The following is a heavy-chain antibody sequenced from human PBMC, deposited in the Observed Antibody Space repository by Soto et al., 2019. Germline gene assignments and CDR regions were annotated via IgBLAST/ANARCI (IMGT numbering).Heavy chain of an antibody. CDR2: MNPNSGNT. CDR3: ARDPSVNPRKRRVPAAIFGFDP. CDR1: GYTFTSYD. Sequence: QVQLVQSGAEVKKPGASVKVSCKASGYTFTSYDINWVRQATVQGLEWMGWMNPNSGNTGYAQKFQGTVTTTRKTSRSTAYMELSSLRTEDTAVYYCARDPSVNPRKRRVPAAIFGFDPWGQGTLVTVSS. V-gene: IGHV1-8*01. D-gene: IGHD2-2*01. J-gene: IGHJ5*02.